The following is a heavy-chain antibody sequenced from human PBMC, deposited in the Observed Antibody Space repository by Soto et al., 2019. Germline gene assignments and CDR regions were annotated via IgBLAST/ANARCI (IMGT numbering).Heavy chain of an antibody. V-gene: IGHV3-23*01. J-gene: IGHJ4*02. CDR2: ISGSGGST. CDR3: AKDRRWVLPQGGFDY. D-gene: IGHD1-26*01. Sequence: GGSLRLSCAASGFTFSSYAMSWVRQAPGKGLEWVSAISGSGGSTYYAASVKGRVNISRDNSKDTLKLQMNSLRADDTAVYYCAKDRRWVLPQGGFDYWGQGTLVTVSS. CDR1: GFTFSSYA.